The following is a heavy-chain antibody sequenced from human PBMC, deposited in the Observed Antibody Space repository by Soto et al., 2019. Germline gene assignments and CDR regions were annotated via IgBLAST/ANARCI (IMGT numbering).Heavy chain of an antibody. CDR1: GFTFSSYW. D-gene: IGHD6-19*01. Sequence: GSLRLSCAASGFTFSSYWMHWVRQAPGKGLVWVSRINSDGSSTSYVDSVKGRFTISRDNAKNTLYLQMNSLRAEDTAVYDCARGSPGDAFDIWRQGTMVTVSS. V-gene: IGHV3-74*01. CDR2: INSDGSST. CDR3: ARGSPGDAFDI. J-gene: IGHJ3*02.